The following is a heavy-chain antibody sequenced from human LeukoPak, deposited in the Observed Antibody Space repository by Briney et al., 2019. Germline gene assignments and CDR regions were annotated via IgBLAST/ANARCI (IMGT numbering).Heavy chain of an antibody. D-gene: IGHD3-10*01. Sequence: QPGRSLRLSCAASGFTFSSYAMHWVRQAPGKGLEWVAVISYDGSNKYYADSVKGRFTISRDNSKNTLYLQMNSLRAEDTAVYYCARSNTMVRGVILYWGQGTLVTVSS. CDR1: GFTFSSYA. V-gene: IGHV3-30*04. J-gene: IGHJ4*02. CDR3: ARSNTMVRGVILY. CDR2: ISYDGSNK.